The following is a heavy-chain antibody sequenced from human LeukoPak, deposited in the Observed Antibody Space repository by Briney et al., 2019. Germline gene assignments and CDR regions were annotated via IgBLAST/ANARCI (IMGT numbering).Heavy chain of an antibody. D-gene: IGHD6-19*01. CDR2: IYTSGNT. CDR3: ARGISSGWYGGWFDP. Sequence: SQTLSLTCTVSGGSISSGTYYWSWIRQTAGKGLEWIGRIYTSGNTNYNPSLKSRVTISVDTSKNQFSLKLSSVTAADTAVYYCARGISSGWYGGWFDPWGQGTLVTVSS. V-gene: IGHV4-61*02. J-gene: IGHJ5*02. CDR1: GGSISSGTYY.